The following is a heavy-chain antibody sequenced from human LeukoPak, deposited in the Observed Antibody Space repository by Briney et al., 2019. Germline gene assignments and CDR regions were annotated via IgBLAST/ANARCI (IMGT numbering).Heavy chain of an antibody. V-gene: IGHV3-30*18. CDR1: GFTFSSYG. Sequence: GRSLRLSCAASGFTFSSYGMHWVRQAPGKGLEWVAVISYDGSNKYYADSVKGRFTISRDNSKNTLYLQMNSLRAEDTAVYYCAKDAIDYGGSGPFDYWGQGTLVTVSS. D-gene: IGHD4-23*01. CDR3: AKDAIDYGGSGPFDY. CDR2: ISYDGSNK. J-gene: IGHJ4*02.